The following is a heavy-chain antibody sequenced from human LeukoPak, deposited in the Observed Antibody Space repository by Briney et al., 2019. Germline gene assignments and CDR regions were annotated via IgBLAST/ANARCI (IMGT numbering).Heavy chain of an antibody. CDR1: GGSFSGYY. J-gene: IGHJ5*02. V-gene: IGHV4-34*01. CDR3: ASGLLWFGERVDP. Sequence: PSETLSLTCAVYGGSFSGYYWSWIRQPPGKGLEWIGEINHSGSTNYNPSLKSRVTISVDTSKNQFSLKLSSVTAADTAVYYCASGLLWFGERVDPWGQGTLVTVSS. CDR2: INHSGST. D-gene: IGHD3-10*01.